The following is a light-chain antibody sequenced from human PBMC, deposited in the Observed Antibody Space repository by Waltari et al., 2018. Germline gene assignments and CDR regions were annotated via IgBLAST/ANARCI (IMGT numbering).Light chain of an antibody. Sequence: ETVLTQSPATLSVSPGESVTPSCRASPSVTDNLAWYQQKVGQAPRLLIYGVSSRATGIPARFSGTGSGTDFTLTITSLQAEDFAVYYCQHYNKWPPWTFGQGTKVEFK. CDR1: PSVTDN. CDR3: QHYNKWPPWT. CDR2: GVS. J-gene: IGKJ1*01. V-gene: IGKV3-15*01.